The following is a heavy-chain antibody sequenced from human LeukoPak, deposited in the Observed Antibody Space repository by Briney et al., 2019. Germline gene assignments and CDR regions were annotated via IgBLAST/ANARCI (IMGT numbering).Heavy chain of an antibody. CDR2: INHSGST. J-gene: IGHJ4*02. CDR3: ARVNKWGYQLLYYFDY. Sequence: SETLSLTCAVYGGSFSGYYWSWIRQPPGKGLEWIGEINHSGSTNYNPSFKSRVTISVDTSKNQFSLKLSSVTAADTAVYYCARVNKWGYQLLYYFDYWGQGTLVTVSS. CDR1: GGSFSGYY. V-gene: IGHV4-34*01. D-gene: IGHD2-2*01.